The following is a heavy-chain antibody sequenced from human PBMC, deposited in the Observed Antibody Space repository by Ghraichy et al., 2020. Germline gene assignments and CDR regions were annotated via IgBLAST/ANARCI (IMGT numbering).Heavy chain of an antibody. D-gene: IGHD5-12*01. CDR3: ARVKRVATIGWGHNRNYGMDV. CDR2: INHSGST. V-gene: IGHV4-34*01. CDR1: GGSFSGYY. Sequence: SETLSLTCAVYGGSFSGYYWSWIRQPPGKGLEWIGEINHSGSTNYNPSLKSRVTISVDTSKNQFSLKLSSVTAADTAVYYCARVKRVATIGWGHNRNYGMDVWGQGTTVTVSS. J-gene: IGHJ6*02.